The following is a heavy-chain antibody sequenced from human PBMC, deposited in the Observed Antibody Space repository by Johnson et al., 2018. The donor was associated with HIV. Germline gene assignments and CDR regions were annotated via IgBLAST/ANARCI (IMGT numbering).Heavy chain of an antibody. Sequence: QVQLVESGGGVVQPGRSLRLSCAASGFTFTTYSMHWVRQAPGTGLEWVAVISYDGSNKYYAESVKGRFTISRDNSKNTFYLQMNSLRAEDTAVYYCARDKSGGGTDSGYDHFSAPDAFDIWGQGTMVTVSS. V-gene: IGHV3-30-3*01. CDR2: ISYDGSNK. CDR1: GFTFTTYS. J-gene: IGHJ3*02. D-gene: IGHD5-12*01. CDR3: ARDKSGGGTDSGYDHFSAPDAFDI.